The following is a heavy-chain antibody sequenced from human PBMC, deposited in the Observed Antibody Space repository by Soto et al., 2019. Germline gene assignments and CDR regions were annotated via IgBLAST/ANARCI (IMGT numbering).Heavy chain of an antibody. J-gene: IGHJ4*02. CDR1: GYSFTSYW. V-gene: IGHV5-10-1*01. Sequence: LGESLKISCKGSGYSFTSYWISWVRQMPGKGLEWMGRIDPSDSYTNYSPSFQGHVTISADKSISTAYLQWSSLKASDTAMYYCARHGVAAAGALDYWGQGTLVTVSS. CDR2: IDPSDSYT. D-gene: IGHD6-13*01. CDR3: ARHGVAAAGALDY.